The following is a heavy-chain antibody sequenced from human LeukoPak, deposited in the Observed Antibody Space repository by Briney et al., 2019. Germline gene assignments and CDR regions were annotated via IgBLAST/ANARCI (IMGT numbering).Heavy chain of an antibody. J-gene: IGHJ6*03. V-gene: IGHV3-21*01. Sequence: GGSLRLSCAASGFTFSSYSMTWVRQAPGKGLEGVSSISSSSSYIYYAGSVKGRFTISRDNAKNSLYLQMNSLRAEDTAVYYCARDLSTFYYYYMDVWGKGTTVTVSS. CDR2: ISSSSSYI. CDR1: GFTFSSYS. D-gene: IGHD2/OR15-2a*01. CDR3: ARDLSTFYYYYMDV.